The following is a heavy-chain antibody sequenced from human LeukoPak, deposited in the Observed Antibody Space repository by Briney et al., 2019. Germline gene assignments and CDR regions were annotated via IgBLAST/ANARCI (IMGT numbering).Heavy chain of an antibody. CDR2: ISSSSSYI. CDR1: GFTFSSYS. D-gene: IGHD6-19*01. Sequence: GGSLRPSCAASGFTFSSYSMNWVRQAPGKGLEWVSSISSSSSYIYYADSVKGRFTISRDNAKNSLYLQMNSLRAEDTAVYYCARVVGQWLVRFDYWGQGTLVTVSS. J-gene: IGHJ4*02. V-gene: IGHV3-21*01. CDR3: ARVVGQWLVRFDY.